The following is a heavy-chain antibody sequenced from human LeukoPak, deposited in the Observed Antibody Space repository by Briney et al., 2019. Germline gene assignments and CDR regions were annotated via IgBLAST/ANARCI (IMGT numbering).Heavy chain of an antibody. Sequence: SVKVSCKASGGTFSSYAISWVRQAPRQGLEWMGRIIPILGIANYAQKFQGRVTITADKSTSTAYMELSSLRSEDTAVYYCARDVLLGYSSGGHYYYGMDVWGQGTTVTVSS. V-gene: IGHV1-69*04. D-gene: IGHD6-19*01. CDR1: GGTFSSYA. CDR3: ARDVLLGYSSGGHYYYGMDV. J-gene: IGHJ6*02. CDR2: IIPILGIA.